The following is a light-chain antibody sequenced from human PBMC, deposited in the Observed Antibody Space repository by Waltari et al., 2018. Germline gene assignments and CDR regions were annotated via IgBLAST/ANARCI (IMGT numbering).Light chain of an antibody. J-gene: IGLJ1*01. Sequence: QSALTQPRSVSGSPGQSVTLSCTGTSSDVGGYNYVSWYQQHPGKAPKLMIYEVSKRPSGVPDRFSASKSGNTASLTISGLQTEDEADYYCCSFAGSPYVFGPGTKVTVL. CDR3: CSFAGSPYV. V-gene: IGLV2-11*01. CDR2: EVS. CDR1: SSDVGGYNY.